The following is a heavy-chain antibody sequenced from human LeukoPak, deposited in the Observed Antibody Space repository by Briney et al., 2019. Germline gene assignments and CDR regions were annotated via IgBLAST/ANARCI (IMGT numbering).Heavy chain of an antibody. J-gene: IGHJ5*02. CDR3: ARESAARPPVGGFDP. Sequence: SETLSLTCAVYGGSFSGYYWSWIRQPPGKGLEWIGEINHSGSTNYNPSLKSRVTISVDTSKNQFSLKLSSVTAADTAVYYCARESAARPPVGGFDPWGQGTLVTVSS. D-gene: IGHD6-6*01. CDR1: GGSFSGYY. CDR2: INHSGST. V-gene: IGHV4-34*01.